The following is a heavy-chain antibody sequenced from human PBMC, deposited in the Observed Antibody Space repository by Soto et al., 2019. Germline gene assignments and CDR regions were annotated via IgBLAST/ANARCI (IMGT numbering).Heavy chain of an antibody. CDR2: IYPGDSDT. CDR1: GYRFTSYW. Sequence: PGESLKISCKGSGYRFTSYWIGWVRQMPGKGLEWMGIIYPGDSDTRYSPSFQGQVTISADKSISTAYLQWSSLKASDTAMYYCARHMTIAVAGYDAFDIWGQGTMVTVSS. D-gene: IGHD6-19*01. J-gene: IGHJ3*02. V-gene: IGHV5-51*01. CDR3: ARHMTIAVAGYDAFDI.